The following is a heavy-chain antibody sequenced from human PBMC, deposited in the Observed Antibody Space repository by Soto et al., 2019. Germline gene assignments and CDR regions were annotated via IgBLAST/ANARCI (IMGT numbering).Heavy chain of an antibody. CDR2: ISRYGDFT. V-gene: IGHV3-23*01. D-gene: IGHD1-7*01. CDR3: ARDLNWNYPSAASYSDY. Sequence: GGSLRLSCAASGFTFNIYAMTWVRQAPGKGLEWVSAISRYGDFTYYADSVEGRFTISRDNSKNTLYLQMNSLRAEDTAVYYCARDLNWNYPSAASYSDYWGQVTRVTVSS. CDR1: GFTFNIYA. J-gene: IGHJ4*02.